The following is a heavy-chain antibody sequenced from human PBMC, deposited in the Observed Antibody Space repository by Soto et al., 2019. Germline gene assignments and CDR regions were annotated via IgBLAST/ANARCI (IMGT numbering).Heavy chain of an antibody. J-gene: IGHJ4*02. V-gene: IGHV1-3*05. CDR2: INAGNGNA. Sequence: QVQLGQSGAEEKKPGASVKVSCKASGYTFTGYAMHWVRQAPGQRLEWMGWINAGNGNAKSSQKYQGRVTITRDTSASTAYMELSSLRSDDTAVYYCARAVAVPADCDYWGQGTMVTVSS. CDR3: ARAVAVPADCDY. CDR1: GYTFTGYA. D-gene: IGHD6-19*01.